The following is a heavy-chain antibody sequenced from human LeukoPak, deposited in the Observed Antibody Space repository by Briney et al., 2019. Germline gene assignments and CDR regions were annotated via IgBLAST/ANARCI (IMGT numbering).Heavy chain of an antibody. CDR1: GHTFTNYG. Sequence: GASVKVSCKASGHTFTNYGLTWVRQAPGQGLEWMGWISGYNGNTNYAQKFQGRVSMTTDTSTSTAYMELRSLRSDDTAVYYCARGSNWNDPPLDIWGQGTMVTVSS. D-gene: IGHD1-1*01. CDR3: ARGSNWNDPPLDI. V-gene: IGHV1-18*01. J-gene: IGHJ3*02. CDR2: ISGYNGNT.